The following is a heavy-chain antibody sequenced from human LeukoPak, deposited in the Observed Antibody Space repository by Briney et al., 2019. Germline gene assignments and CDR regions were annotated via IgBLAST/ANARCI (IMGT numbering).Heavy chain of an antibody. CDR1: GGSISSGDYY. Sequence: SETLSLTCTVSGGSISSGDYYWSWIRQPPGKGLEWIGYIYYSGSTNYNPSLKSRVTISVDTSKNQFSLKLSSVTAADTAVYYCARHGWRLRNGQSARYFDLWGRGTLVTVSS. D-gene: IGHD2-21*02. CDR3: ARHGWRLRNGQSARYFDL. J-gene: IGHJ2*01. V-gene: IGHV4-61*08. CDR2: IYYSGST.